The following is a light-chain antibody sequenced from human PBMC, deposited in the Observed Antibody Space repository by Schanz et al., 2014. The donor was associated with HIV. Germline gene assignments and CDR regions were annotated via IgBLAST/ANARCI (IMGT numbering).Light chain of an antibody. V-gene: IGKV3-20*01. CDR1: QSVSHIY. Sequence: EIVMTQSPATLSVSPGERATLSCRASQSVSHIYLAWYQQKPGQAPRLLIYGASNRATGIPDRFSGSGSGTDFTLTISRLEPEDFAVYYCQQYGTSPGTFGQGTFGQGTMVEIK. CDR3: QQYGTSPGTFGQGT. CDR2: GAS. J-gene: IGKJ1*01.